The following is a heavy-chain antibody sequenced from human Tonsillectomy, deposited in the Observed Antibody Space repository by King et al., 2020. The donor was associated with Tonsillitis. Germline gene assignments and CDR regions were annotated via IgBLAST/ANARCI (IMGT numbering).Heavy chain of an antibody. CDR2: INSASDYM. J-gene: IGHJ4*02. V-gene: IGHV3-21*01. Sequence: VQLVESGGGLVKPGGSLRLSCAASGFTFSSYSMNWVRQAPGKGLEWVSSINSASDYMYYRDSVKGRFTISRDNAKNSLFLQMNSLRAEDTAVYYCARGISVTDPFDCWGQGTLVTVSS. CDR3: ARGISVTDPFDC. D-gene: IGHD2-21*02. CDR1: GFTFSSYS.